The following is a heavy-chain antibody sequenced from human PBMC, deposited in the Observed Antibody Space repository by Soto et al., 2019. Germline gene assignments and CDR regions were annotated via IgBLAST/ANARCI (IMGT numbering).Heavy chain of an antibody. D-gene: IGHD3-22*01. CDR1: AGSFSGYY. CDR2: INHSGST. V-gene: IGHV4-34*01. Sequence: QVQLQQWGAGLLKPSETLSLTCAVYAGSFSGYYWSWIRQPPGKGLEWIGEINHSGSTNYNPSLKSRVTISVDTSKNQFSLKLGSVTAADTAVYYCARGVLYGSSGYYPYYFDYWGQGTLVTVSS. J-gene: IGHJ4*02. CDR3: ARGVLYGSSGYYPYYFDY.